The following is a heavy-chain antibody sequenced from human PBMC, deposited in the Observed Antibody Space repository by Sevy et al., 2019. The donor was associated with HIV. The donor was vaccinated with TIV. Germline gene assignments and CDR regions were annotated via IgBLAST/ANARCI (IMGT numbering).Heavy chain of an antibody. D-gene: IGHD1-26*01. J-gene: IGHJ4*01. CDR3: AGDGGYSVKWYPLY. Sequence: GGSLRLSCAASGFAFSTHAMHWVRQAPGKGLEWVAVISYEGTETFYAASVEGRFTISRDNSKNMLSLQINSLGPEDTAVYYCAGDGGYSVKWYPLYWGHGTLVTVSS. V-gene: IGHV3-30-3*01. CDR1: GFAFSTHA. CDR2: ISYEGTET.